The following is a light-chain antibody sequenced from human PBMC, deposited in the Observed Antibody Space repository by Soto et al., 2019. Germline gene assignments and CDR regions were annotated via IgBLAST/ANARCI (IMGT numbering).Light chain of an antibody. Sequence: ENVLTQSPGTLSLSPGERATLSCRASQSVSSSYLAWYQQKPGQAPRVLIYDTSNRATGIPARFSGSGSGTDFTLTISSLQSEDFAVYYCQHYNIWPHMLAFGGGTKVDIK. V-gene: IGKV3-20*01. J-gene: IGKJ4*01. CDR1: QSVSSSY. CDR2: DTS. CDR3: QHYNIWPHMLA.